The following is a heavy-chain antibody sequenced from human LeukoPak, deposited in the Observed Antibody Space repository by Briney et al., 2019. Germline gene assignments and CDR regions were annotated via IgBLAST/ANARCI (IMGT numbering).Heavy chain of an antibody. CDR1: GFTFSSYW. D-gene: IGHD2-15*01. CDR2: IKQDGSEK. CDR3: ARDPPLVAGSFDY. V-gene: IGHV3-7*01. Sequence: GGSLRLSCAASGFTFSSYWMSWVRQAPGKGLEWVANIKQDGSEKYYVDSVKGRFTISRDNAKNSLYLQMNSLRAEDTAVYYCARDPPLVAGSFDYWGQGTLVTVSS. J-gene: IGHJ4*02.